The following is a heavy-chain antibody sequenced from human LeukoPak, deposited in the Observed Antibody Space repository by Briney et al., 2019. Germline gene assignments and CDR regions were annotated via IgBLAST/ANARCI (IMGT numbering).Heavy chain of an antibody. J-gene: IGHJ6*03. CDR3: ASGPFNYNHYYYHMDV. D-gene: IGHD1-1*01. CDR2: LYSGSNT. CDR1: GFAVSSNY. Sequence: GGSLRLSCAASGFAVSSNYMSWVRQAPGEGLEWVSVLYSGSNTWYADSVKGRFTISRDNSKNTLYLQMNSLRAEDTAVYYCASGPFNYNHYYYHMDVWGKGTTVTVSS. V-gene: IGHV3-53*01.